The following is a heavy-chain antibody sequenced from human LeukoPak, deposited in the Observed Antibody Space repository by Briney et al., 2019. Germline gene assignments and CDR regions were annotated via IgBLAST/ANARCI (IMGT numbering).Heavy chain of an antibody. J-gene: IGHJ4*02. D-gene: IGHD3-9*01. V-gene: IGHV4-34*01. CDR2: IHYTGAT. CDR1: GGSITGYY. Sequence: ASETLSLTCAVYGGSITGYYWSWIRQTPGRGLEWVGEIHYTGATSYNPSLKSRATISTDTSKNQFSLRLSSVTAAGTAVYYCARGNILTGYCFDFWGQGALVTVSS. CDR3: ARGNILTGYCFDF.